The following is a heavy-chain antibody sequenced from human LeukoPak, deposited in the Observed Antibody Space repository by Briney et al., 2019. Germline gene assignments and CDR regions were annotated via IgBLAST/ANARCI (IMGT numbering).Heavy chain of an antibody. CDR2: IYYSGST. D-gene: IGHD3-10*01. CDR1: GGSISSGGYY. Sequence: SQTLSLTCTVSGGSISSGGYYWSWIRQHLGKGLEWIGYIYYSGSTYYNPSLKSRVTISVDTSKNQFSLKLSSVTAADTAVYYCARAASPNKYYYGSGSYYKTLDYWGQGTLVTVSS. V-gene: IGHV4-31*03. J-gene: IGHJ4*02. CDR3: ARAASPNKYYYGSGSYYKTLDY.